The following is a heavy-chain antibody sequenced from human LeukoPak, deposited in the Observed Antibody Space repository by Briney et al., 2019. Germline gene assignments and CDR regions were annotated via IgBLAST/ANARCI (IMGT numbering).Heavy chain of an antibody. CDR2: ISGSGAST. D-gene: IGHD1-26*01. Sequence: GGSLRLSCLTSGFTLSTNAMSWVRQAPGKGLEWISGISGSGASTYYADSVKGRFTISRDDSRNTLYLQMNSLRGDDTAVYYCAKDMGKWESLHFFDYWGQGTLVTVSS. V-gene: IGHV3-23*01. CDR1: GFTLSTNA. J-gene: IGHJ4*02. CDR3: AKDMGKWESLHFFDY.